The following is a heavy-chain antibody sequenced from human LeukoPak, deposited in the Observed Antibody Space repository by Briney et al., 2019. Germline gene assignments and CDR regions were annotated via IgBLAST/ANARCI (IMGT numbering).Heavy chain of an antibody. J-gene: IGHJ4*02. CDR1: GFTFTNYA. Sequence: QPGGSLRLSCAASGFTFTNYAMHWVRQAPGKGLEYVSTISSNGGSTYYANSVKGRFIIPRDNSKNTLYLQMGSLRAEDTAVYYCARLREIPVFGVVTKSTSYFDYWGQGTLVTVSS. CDR3: ARLREIPVFGVVTKSTSYFDY. V-gene: IGHV3-64*01. CDR2: ISSNGGST. D-gene: IGHD3-3*01.